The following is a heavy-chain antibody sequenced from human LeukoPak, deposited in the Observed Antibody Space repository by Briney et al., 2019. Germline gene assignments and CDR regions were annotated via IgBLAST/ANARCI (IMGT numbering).Heavy chain of an antibody. CDR3: ARSGAVAGHFDY. V-gene: IGHV3-21*01. D-gene: IGHD6-19*01. CDR2: ISSSSSYI. J-gene: IGHJ4*02. Sequence: PGGSLRLSCAASGFTFSSYSMNWVRQAPGKGLEWVSSISSSSSYIYYADSVKGRFTTSRDNAKNSLYLQMNSLRAGDTAVYYCARSGAVAGHFDYWGQGTLVTVSS. CDR1: GFTFSSYS.